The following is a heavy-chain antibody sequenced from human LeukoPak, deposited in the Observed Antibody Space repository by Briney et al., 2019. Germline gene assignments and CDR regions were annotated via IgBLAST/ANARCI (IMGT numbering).Heavy chain of an antibody. CDR2: IYTSGST. D-gene: IGHD3-3*01. CDR3: ARDRITIFGASYYYYMDV. Sequence: SETLSLTCTVSGGSISSYYWSWIRQPAGKGLEWIGRIYTSGSTNYNPSLKSRVTMSVDTSKNQFSLKLSPVTAADTAVYYCARDRITIFGASYYYYMDVWGKGTTVTVSS. J-gene: IGHJ6*03. V-gene: IGHV4-4*07. CDR1: GGSISSYY.